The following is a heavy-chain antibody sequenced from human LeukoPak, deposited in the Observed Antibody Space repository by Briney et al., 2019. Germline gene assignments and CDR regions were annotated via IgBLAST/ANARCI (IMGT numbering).Heavy chain of an antibody. CDR3: ARWGSSWYGYDYYYMDV. D-gene: IGHD6-13*01. Sequence: SETLSLTCAVYGGSFSGYYWSWIRQPPGKGLEWIGEINHSGSTNYNPSLKSRVTISVDTSKNQFSLKLSSVTAADTAVYYCARWGSSWYGYDYYYMDVWGKGTTVTISS. J-gene: IGHJ6*03. CDR1: GGSFSGYY. CDR2: INHSGST. V-gene: IGHV4-34*01.